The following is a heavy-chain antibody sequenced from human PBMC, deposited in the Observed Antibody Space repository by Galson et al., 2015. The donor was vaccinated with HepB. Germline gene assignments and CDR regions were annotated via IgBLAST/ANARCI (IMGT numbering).Heavy chain of an antibody. CDR2: IKQDGSEK. D-gene: IGHD3-22*01. CDR3: ARDAFSPNYYDSSGRLGY. CDR1: GFTFSSYW. Sequence: SLRLSCAASGFTFSSYWMSWVRQAPGKGLEWVANIKQDGSEKYYVDSVKGRFTISRDNAKNSLYLQMNSLRAEDTAVYYCARDAFSPNYYDSSGRLGYWGQGTLVTVSS. J-gene: IGHJ4*02. V-gene: IGHV3-7*03.